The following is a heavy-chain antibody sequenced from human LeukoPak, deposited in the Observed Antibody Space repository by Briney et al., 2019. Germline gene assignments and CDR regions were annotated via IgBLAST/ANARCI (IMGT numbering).Heavy chain of an antibody. CDR2: IYYSGST. CDR1: GGSISSYY. J-gene: IGHJ6*02. D-gene: IGHD3-22*01. Sequence: PSETLSLTRTVSGGSISSYYWSWIRQPPGKGLEWIGYIYYSGSTNYNPSLKSRVTISVDTSKNQFSLKLSSVTAADTAVYYCARDLHYYDSSGHRYYYYGMDVWGQGTTVTVSS. V-gene: IGHV4-59*01. CDR3: ARDLHYYDSSGHRYYYYGMDV.